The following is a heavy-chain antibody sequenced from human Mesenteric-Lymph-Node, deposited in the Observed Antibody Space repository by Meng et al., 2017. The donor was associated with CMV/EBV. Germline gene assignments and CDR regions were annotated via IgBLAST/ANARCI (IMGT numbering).Heavy chain of an antibody. CDR3: ARYYYGSGSYYMG. CDR1: GYTFTNFA. Sequence: KTSGYTFTNFAMNWVRQAPGQGLEWMGWVSSYSGNTNYAQNVQGRVTMTTDTSTSTAYMELRSLRSDDTAVYYCARYYYGSGSYYMGWGQGTLVTVSS. J-gene: IGHJ4*02. CDR2: VSSYSGNT. V-gene: IGHV1-18*01. D-gene: IGHD3-10*01.